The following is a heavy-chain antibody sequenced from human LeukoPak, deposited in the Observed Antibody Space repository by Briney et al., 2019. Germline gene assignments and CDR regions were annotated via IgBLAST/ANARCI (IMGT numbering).Heavy chain of an antibody. CDR2: ISGSGGST. CDR3: AKGPLLWD. J-gene: IGHJ4*02. CDR1: GFTFSSSA. V-gene: IGHV3-23*01. D-gene: IGHD2/OR15-2a*01. Sequence: GGSLRLSCAASGFTFSSSAMSWVRQAPGKGLEWVSSISGSGGSTYYADSLKGRFIISRDNSKNTLYLQMNSLRAEDTAVYYCAKGPLLWDWGQGTLVTVSS.